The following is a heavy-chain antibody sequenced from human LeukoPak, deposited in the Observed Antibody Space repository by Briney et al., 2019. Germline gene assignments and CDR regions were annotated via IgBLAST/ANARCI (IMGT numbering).Heavy chain of an antibody. Sequence: GASVKVSCKASGYTFTGYYMHWVRQAPGQGLEWMGWINPNSGGTNYAQKFQGRVAMTRDTSISTAYMELSRLRSDDTAVYYCARSPIGHDSSGFLYDYWGQGTLVTVSS. D-gene: IGHD3-22*01. CDR1: GYTFTGYY. CDR2: INPNSGGT. CDR3: ARSPIGHDSSGFLYDY. J-gene: IGHJ4*02. V-gene: IGHV1-2*02.